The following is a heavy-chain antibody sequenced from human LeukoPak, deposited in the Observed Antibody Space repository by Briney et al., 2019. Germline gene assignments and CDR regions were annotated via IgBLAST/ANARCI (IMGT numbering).Heavy chain of an antibody. Sequence: GGSLRLSCAASGFXFSSYTINWVRQAPGKGLEWLSSMTGSSGYISYADSVKGRFTISRDNAKKSLYLQMTSLTAEDTAVYYCARDRGAYCGGDCYLGFDYWGRGTLVTVSS. CDR2: MTGSSGYI. CDR1: GFXFSSYT. D-gene: IGHD2-21*02. J-gene: IGHJ4*01. V-gene: IGHV3-21*01. CDR3: ARDRGAYCGGDCYLGFDY.